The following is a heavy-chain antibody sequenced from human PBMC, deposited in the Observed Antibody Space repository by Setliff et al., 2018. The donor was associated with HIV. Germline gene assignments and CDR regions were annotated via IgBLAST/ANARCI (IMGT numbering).Heavy chain of an antibody. Sequence: KTSETLSLTCTVSGASISSHYWSWIRQPPGKGLEWIGYIYFSGTTNYNPSLKSRVTISVDTSKNQFSLNLNSVTAADTAVYYCARAISAAGIAPFDFWGQGTLVTVS. J-gene: IGHJ4*02. CDR3: ARAISAAGIAPFDF. CDR1: GASISSHY. D-gene: IGHD6-13*01. CDR2: IYFSGTT. V-gene: IGHV4-59*11.